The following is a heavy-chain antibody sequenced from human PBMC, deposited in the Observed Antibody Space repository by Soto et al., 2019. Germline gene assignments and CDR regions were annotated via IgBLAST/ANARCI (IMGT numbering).Heavy chain of an antibody. V-gene: IGHV3-21*01. CDR3: ARGHPTAMATGH. D-gene: IGHD5-18*01. CDR1: GFTFSSYS. CDR2: ISSSSSYI. Sequence: EVQLVESGGGLVKPGGSLRLSCAASGFTFSSYSMNWVRQALGKGLEWVSSISSSSSYIYYADSVKGRFTISRDNAKNSLYLQMNSLRAEDTAVYYCARGHPTAMATGHWGQGTLVTVSS. J-gene: IGHJ4*02.